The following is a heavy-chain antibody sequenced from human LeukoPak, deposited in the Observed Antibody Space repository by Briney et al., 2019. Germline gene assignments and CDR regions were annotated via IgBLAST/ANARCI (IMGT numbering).Heavy chain of an antibody. CDR3: ARDYDYFSGHNLDAYDI. J-gene: IGHJ3*02. Sequence: GGSLRLSCAASGFTFSSSWMDWVRQAPGKGLEWVANIKEDGSAKSYVDSVKGRFTISRDNAKNSLYLQMNSLRVEDTAVYYCARDYDYFSGHNLDAYDIWGQGTTVIVSS. D-gene: IGHD2-15*01. CDR1: GFTFSSSW. V-gene: IGHV3-7*01. CDR2: IKEDGSAK.